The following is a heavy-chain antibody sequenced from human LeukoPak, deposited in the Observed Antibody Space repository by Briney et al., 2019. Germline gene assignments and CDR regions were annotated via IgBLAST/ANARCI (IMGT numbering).Heavy chain of an antibody. J-gene: IGHJ4*02. V-gene: IGHV3-30*18. CDR1: GFTFSSYG. CDR2: ISYDGSNK. D-gene: IGHD3-22*01. CDR3: AKDPHHYYDSSGYYYEIDY. Sequence: GGSLRLSCAASGFTFSSYGMHWVRQAPGKGLEGVAVISYDGSNKYYADSVKGRFTISRDNSKNTLYLQMNSLRAEDTAVYYCAKDPHHYYDSSGYYYEIDYWGQGTLVTVSS.